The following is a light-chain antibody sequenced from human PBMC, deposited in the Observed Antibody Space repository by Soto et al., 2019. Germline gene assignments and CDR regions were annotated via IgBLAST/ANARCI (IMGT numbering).Light chain of an antibody. J-gene: IGLJ1*01. CDR3: CSYAGDTFTYG. V-gene: IGLV2-23*01. CDR1: SSDVGGHNL. Sequence: QSVLTQPASVSGSPGQSITVSCTGTSSDVGGHNLVSWYQQHPGKAPKVIIYEAYHRPSGVSPRFSGSKSGNTASLTISGLQAEDEADYYCCSYAGDTFTYGFGSGTKVTVL. CDR2: EAY.